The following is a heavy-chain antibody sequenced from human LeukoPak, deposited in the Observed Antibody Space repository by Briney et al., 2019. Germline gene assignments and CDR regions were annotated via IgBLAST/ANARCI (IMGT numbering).Heavy chain of an antibody. J-gene: IGHJ4*02. CDR1: GGSISSSSYY. CDR3: ARAHYGAGSYYMAAHYYFDY. V-gene: IGHV4-39*07. Sequence: SETLSLTCTVSGGSISSSSYYWGWIRQPPGKGLEWIGSIYYSGSTYYNPSLKSRVTISVDTSKNQFSLKLSSVTAADTAVYYCARAHYGAGSYYMAAHYYFDYWGQGTLVTVSS. D-gene: IGHD3-10*01. CDR2: IYYSGST.